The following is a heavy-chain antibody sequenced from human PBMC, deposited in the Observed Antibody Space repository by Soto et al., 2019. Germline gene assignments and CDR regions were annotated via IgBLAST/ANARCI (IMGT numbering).Heavy chain of an antibody. CDR1: GGTFSSYA. J-gene: IGHJ6*02. CDR2: IIPIFGTA. D-gene: IGHD6-6*01. V-gene: IGHV1-69*01. Sequence: QVQLVQSEAEVKKPGSSVKVSCKASGGTFSSYAISWVRQAPGQGLEWMGGIIPIFGTANYAQKFQGRVTITADESTSTAYMELSSLRSEDTAVYYCARDTGIAARNYYYYYGMDVWGQGTTVTVSS. CDR3: ARDTGIAARNYYYYYGMDV.